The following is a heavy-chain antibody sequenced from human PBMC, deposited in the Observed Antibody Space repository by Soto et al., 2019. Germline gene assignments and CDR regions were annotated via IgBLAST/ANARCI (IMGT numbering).Heavy chain of an antibody. CDR1: GFTFSSYA. J-gene: IGHJ6*02. CDR3: ASRYCSGGSCYPPAYGMDV. CDR2: ISYDGSNK. D-gene: IGHD2-15*01. Sequence: GGSLRLSCAASGFTFSSYAMHWVRQAPGKGLEWVAVISYDGSNKYYADSVKGRFTISRDNSKNTLYLQMNSLRAEDTAVYYCASRYCSGGSCYPPAYGMDVWGQGTTVTVSS. V-gene: IGHV3-30-3*01.